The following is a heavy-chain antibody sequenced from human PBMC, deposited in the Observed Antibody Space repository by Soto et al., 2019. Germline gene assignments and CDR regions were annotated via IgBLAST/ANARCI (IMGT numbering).Heavy chain of an antibody. J-gene: IGHJ4*01. V-gene: IGHV3-23*01. Sequence: EVQLLESGGGLVQPGGSLRLSCAASGFTFDTYAMNWVRQAPGKGLAWVSAIGTDSNTYYADSVKGRFTISRDNSRTTVYLQMNSLRAEDTPLYYCVRKNPGTRPFDYWGQGTLVTVSS. CDR3: VRKNPGTRPFDY. CDR1: GFTFDTYA. CDR2: IGTDSNT.